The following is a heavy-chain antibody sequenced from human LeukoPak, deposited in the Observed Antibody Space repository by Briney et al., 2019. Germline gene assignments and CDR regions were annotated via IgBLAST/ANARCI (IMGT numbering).Heavy chain of an antibody. J-gene: IGHJ4*02. V-gene: IGHV3-21*01. CDR1: GFTFSIYS. D-gene: IGHD5-18*01. Sequence: PGGSLRLSCEASGFTFSIYSMNWVRQAPGKGLEWVSSITSSSDHIYYADSVKGRFTISRDNAKNSLYLQMNSLRAEDTAVYYCAREDTASDWGQGTLVTVSS. CDR2: ITSSSDHI. CDR3: AREDTASD.